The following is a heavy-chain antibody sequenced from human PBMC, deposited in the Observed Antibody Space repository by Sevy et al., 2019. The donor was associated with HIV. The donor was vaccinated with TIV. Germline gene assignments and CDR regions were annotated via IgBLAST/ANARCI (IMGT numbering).Heavy chain of an antibody. D-gene: IGHD2-21*01. J-gene: IGHJ5*02. CDR3: RRGAGHCGGACHRSPPLWFDP. CDR1: GFTFGDYA. V-gene: IGHV3-49*03. Sequence: GGSRRLSCTASGFTFGDYAISWFRQAPGKGLGWVGFIRTKHSGGTTEYAASVNGRFPISRNDSKNIAYSQMNSMKTKDTAVQYYRRGAGHCGGACHRSPPLWFDPWAQGALVTVSS. CDR2: IRTKHSGGTT.